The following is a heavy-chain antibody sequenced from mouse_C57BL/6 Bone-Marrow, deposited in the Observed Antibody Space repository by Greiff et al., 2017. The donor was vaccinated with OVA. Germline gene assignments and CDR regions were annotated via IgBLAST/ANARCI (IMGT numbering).Heavy chain of an antibody. D-gene: IGHD3-2*02. CDR3: TSDSSGPFAY. V-gene: IGHV14-1*01. CDR2: IDPEDGDT. J-gene: IGHJ3*01. CDR1: GFNIKDYY. Sequence: DVKLQESGAELVRPGASVKLSCTASGFNIKDYYMHWVKQRPEQGLEWIGRIDPEDGDTEYAPKFQGKATMTADTSSNTAYLQLSSLTSEDTAVYYCTSDSSGPFAYWGQGTLVIVSA.